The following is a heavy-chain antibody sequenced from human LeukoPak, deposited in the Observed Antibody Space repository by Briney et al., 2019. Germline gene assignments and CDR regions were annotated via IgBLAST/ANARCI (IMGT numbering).Heavy chain of an antibody. CDR2: IYYSGST. CDR1: GGSISSYY. V-gene: IGHV4-59*01. CDR3: ARVTVYNWFDP. Sequence: SETLSLTCTASGGSISSYYWSWIRQPPGKGLEWIGYIYYSGSTNYNPSLKSRVTISVDTSKNQFSLKLSSATAADTAVYYCARVTVYNWFDPWGQGTLVTVSS. J-gene: IGHJ5*02. D-gene: IGHD1-14*01.